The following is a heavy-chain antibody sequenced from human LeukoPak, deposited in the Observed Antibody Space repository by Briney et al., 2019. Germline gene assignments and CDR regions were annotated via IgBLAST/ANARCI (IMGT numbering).Heavy chain of an antibody. J-gene: IGHJ5*02. CDR2: IYYSGST. D-gene: IGHD6-13*01. CDR1: GGSISSNY. V-gene: IGHV4-59*12. Sequence: PSETLSLTCTVSGGSISSNYWSWIRQPPGEGLEWIGSIYYSGSTYYNPSLKSRVTISVDTSKNQFSLKLSSVTAADTAVYYCARVLPGYSSRNWFDPWGQGTLVTVSS. CDR3: ARVLPGYSSRNWFDP.